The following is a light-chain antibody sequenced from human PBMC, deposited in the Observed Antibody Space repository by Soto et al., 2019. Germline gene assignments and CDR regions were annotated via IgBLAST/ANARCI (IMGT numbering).Light chain of an antibody. CDR2: EVS. CDR3: TLYACTYSFVYV. CDR1: SSDVGAYNY. J-gene: IGLJ1*01. V-gene: IGLV2-8*01. Sequence: QSVLTQPPSASGSPGPSVTISCTGTSSDVGAYNYVSWYQQLPGKAPKLIIYEVSRRPSGVPDRFSGSKSGNTATLTVTGLQAEDEADYYCTLYACTYSFVYVFGTGTKVTVL.